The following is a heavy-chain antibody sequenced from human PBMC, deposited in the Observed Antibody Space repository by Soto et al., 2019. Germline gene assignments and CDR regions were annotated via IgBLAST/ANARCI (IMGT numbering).Heavy chain of an antibody. CDR2: FDVTQRKT. V-gene: IGHV1-24*01. D-gene: IGHD2-21*01. CDR3: AKSPRVSRLIPAEYFQH. J-gene: IGHJ1*01. Sequence: ASVKVSCKVSGARLTEVSLQWVRQGPGGRLQWMGGFDVTQRKTVYAQDFQGRVTMTDDTSANTTNMQLSGLRSEDTAVYYCAKSPRVSRLIPAEYFQHWGQGTLVTVSS. CDR1: GARLTEVS.